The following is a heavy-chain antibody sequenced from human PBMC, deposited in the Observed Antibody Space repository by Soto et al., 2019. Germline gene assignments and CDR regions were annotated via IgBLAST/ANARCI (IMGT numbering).Heavy chain of an antibody. V-gene: IGHV3-33*01. J-gene: IGHJ4*02. CDR2: IWYDGSNK. Sequence: GGSLSLSCAASGFTFSSYGMHWVRQAPGKGLEGVAVIWYDGSNKYYADSVKGRFTISRDNSKNTLYLQMNSLRAEDTAVYYCARGFHDYIWGSYRYTGVLDYWGQGTLVTVSS. CDR3: ARGFHDYIWGSYRYTGVLDY. D-gene: IGHD3-16*02. CDR1: GFTFSSYG.